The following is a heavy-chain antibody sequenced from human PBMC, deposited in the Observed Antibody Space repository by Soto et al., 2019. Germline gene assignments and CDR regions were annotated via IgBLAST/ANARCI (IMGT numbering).Heavy chain of an antibody. CDR3: ARDDEVRSDCDLGP. CDR1: GFIFSSYV. CDR2: IARDGSNA. V-gene: IGHV3-30*04. Sequence: QVQLVESGGGVVQPGRSLTLSCAASGFIFSSYVIHWVRQTPDKGLEWVAFIARDGSNAYYADSVKGRFTISRDNSKNTLYMEMNSLRHEDTAVYYCARDDEVRSDCDLGPWGQGTLVIVSS. D-gene: IGHD2-21*01. J-gene: IGHJ5*02.